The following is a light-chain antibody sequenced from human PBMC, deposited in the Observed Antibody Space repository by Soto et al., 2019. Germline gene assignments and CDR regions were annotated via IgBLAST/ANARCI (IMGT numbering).Light chain of an antibody. CDR3: QEYGSSSQYT. Sequence: EIVLTQSPGTLSLSPGARATLSCRATRSVSSTSLAWYQQIPGQAPRLLIYGAFSRATGVRERCSGSGSETDFTLTISRLEADEFAVYYGQEYGSSSQYTFGLGTKLE. V-gene: IGKV3-20*01. CDR2: GAF. J-gene: IGKJ2*01. CDR1: RSVSSTS.